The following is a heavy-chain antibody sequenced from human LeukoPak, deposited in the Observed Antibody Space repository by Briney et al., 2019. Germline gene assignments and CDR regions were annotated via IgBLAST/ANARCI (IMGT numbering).Heavy chain of an antibody. CDR2: ISSSSSTI. CDR1: GFTFSSYS. J-gene: IGHJ6*03. CDR3: AREVGATRVYYYYYMDV. V-gene: IGHV3-48*01. Sequence: GGSLRLSCAASGFTFSSYSMNWVRQAPGKGLEWVSYISSSSSTIHYADSVKGRFTISRDNAKNSLYLQMNSLRAEDTAVYYCAREVGATRVYYYYYMDVWGKGTTVTVSS. D-gene: IGHD1-26*01.